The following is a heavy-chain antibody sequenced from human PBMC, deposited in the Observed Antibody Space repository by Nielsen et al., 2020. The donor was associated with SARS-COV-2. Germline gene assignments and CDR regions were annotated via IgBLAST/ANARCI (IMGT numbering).Heavy chain of an antibody. Sequence: GESLKISCAASGFTFSSYGMHWVRQAPGKGLEWVAVIWYDGSNKYYADSVKGRFTISRDNSKNTLYLQMNSLRAEDTAVYYCARGYYGDYGLDYWGQGTLVTVSS. CDR1: GFTFSSYG. J-gene: IGHJ4*02. D-gene: IGHD4-17*01. CDR3: ARGYYGDYGLDY. CDR2: IWYDGSNK. V-gene: IGHV3-33*01.